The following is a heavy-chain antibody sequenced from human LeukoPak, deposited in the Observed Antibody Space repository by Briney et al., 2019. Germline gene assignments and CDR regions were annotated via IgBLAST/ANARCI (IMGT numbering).Heavy chain of an antibody. CDR3: AREGDCNAGSCRYYMDV. D-gene: IGHD2-15*01. J-gene: IGHJ6*03. V-gene: IGHV3-20*04. CDR1: GFTFDDYG. CDR2: INWNGGST. Sequence: GGSLRLSCAASGFTFDDYGMSWVRQAPGKGLEWVSGINWNGGSTGYADSVKGRFTISRDNAKNTLYLQMNRLRAEDTAVYYCAREGDCNAGSCRYYMDVWGKGTTVTISS.